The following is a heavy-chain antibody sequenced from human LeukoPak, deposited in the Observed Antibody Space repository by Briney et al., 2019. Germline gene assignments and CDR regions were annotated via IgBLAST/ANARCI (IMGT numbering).Heavy chain of an antibody. Sequence: GGSLRLSCAASGFDFSGYAMSWVRQAPGKGLEWVAGIGSDGSTHHAESVKGRFTISRDNSKNTLYLQMNSLRAEDTAVYYCAKDSFLGWNYYDSGSYLSGYWGQGTLVTVSS. CDR1: GFDFSGYA. J-gene: IGHJ4*02. CDR3: AKDSFLGWNYYDSGSYLSGY. V-gene: IGHV3-23*01. CDR2: IGSDGST. D-gene: IGHD3-22*01.